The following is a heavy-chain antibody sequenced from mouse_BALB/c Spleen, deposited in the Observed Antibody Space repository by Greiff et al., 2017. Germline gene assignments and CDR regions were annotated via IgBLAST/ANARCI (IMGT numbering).Heavy chain of an antibody. J-gene: IGHJ2*01. CDR1: GFTFSSFG. D-gene: IGHD1-1*01. Sequence: EVKLMESGGGLVQPGGSRKLSCAASGFTFSSFGMHWVRQAPEKGLEWVAYISSGSSTIYYADTVKGRFTISRDNPKNTLFLQMTSLRSEDTAMYYCAREDYYGSSYGDYWGQGTTLTVSS. V-gene: IGHV5-17*02. CDR3: AREDYYGSSYGDY. CDR2: ISSGSSTI.